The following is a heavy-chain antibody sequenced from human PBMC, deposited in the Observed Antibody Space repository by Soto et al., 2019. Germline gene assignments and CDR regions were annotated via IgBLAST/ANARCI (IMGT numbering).Heavy chain of an antibody. Sequence: GASVKVSCKASGFTFTSSAVQWVRQARGQRLEWIGWIVVGSGNTNYAQKFQERVTITRDMSTSTAYMELSSLRSEDTAVYYCAADGYYDFWSGYYPHFDYWGQGTLVTVSS. CDR2: IVVGSGNT. CDR3: AADGYYDFWSGYYPHFDY. J-gene: IGHJ4*02. D-gene: IGHD3-3*01. CDR1: GFTFTSSA. V-gene: IGHV1-58*01.